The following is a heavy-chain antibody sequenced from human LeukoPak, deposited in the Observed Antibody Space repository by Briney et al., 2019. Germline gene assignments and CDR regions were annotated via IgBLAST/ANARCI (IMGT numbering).Heavy chain of an antibody. D-gene: IGHD2-15*01. J-gene: IGHJ4*02. CDR1: GYGFTSYW. CDR3: ARAQDCRGETCHFDY. V-gene: IGHV5-51*01. CDR2: IYPGDSNS. Sequence: GESLKISCRGSGYGFTSYWIVWVRQMPGKGLEWMGVIYPGDSNSRYSPSFQGQVTISADNSISTAYLQWSSLKASDTAMYYCARAQDCRGETCHFDYWGQGTLVTVSS.